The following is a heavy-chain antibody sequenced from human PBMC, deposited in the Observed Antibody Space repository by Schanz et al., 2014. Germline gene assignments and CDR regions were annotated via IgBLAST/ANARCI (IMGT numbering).Heavy chain of an antibody. D-gene: IGHD3-9*01. CDR1: GFTFSSYA. CDR3: AKQIRYDVLTVTGY. Sequence: EVQLVESGGGLVQPGGSLRLSCAASGFTFSSYAMSWVRQAPGKGLEWVSALSGSGGSTYYADSVKGRFTISRDNSKNKLYLQRNGLRAEDTAVYYCAKQIRYDVLTVTGYWGQGTLVTVSS. V-gene: IGHV3-23*04. CDR2: LSGSGGST. J-gene: IGHJ4*02.